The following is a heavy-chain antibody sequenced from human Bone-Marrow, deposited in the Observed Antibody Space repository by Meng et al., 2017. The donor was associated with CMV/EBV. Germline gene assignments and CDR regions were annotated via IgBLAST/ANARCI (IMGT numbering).Heavy chain of an antibody. D-gene: IGHD6-13*01. V-gene: IGHV3-13*01. CDR2: IGTAGDT. Sequence: GESLKISCAASGFTFSSNDMHWVRQTTGKGLEWVSAIGTAGDTYYPGSVKGRFTISRENAKNSFYLQMNSLRAEDTAVYYCARGGVSSSSWYIYWGQGTLVTVSS. CDR3: ARGGVSSSSWYIY. CDR1: GFTFSSND. J-gene: IGHJ4*02.